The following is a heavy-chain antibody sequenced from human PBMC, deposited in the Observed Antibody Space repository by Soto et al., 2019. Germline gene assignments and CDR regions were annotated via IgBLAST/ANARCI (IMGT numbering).Heavy chain of an antibody. CDR1: GFTFSSYA. CDR3: VKILQYSYGLPH. Sequence: PGGSLRLSCAASGFTFSSYAMSWVRQAPGKGLEYVSVISSNGGSTYYADSVKGRFTISRDNSKNTLYLQMSSLRAEDTAVYYCVKILQYSYGLPHWGQGTLVTVSS. D-gene: IGHD5-18*01. CDR2: ISSNGGST. V-gene: IGHV3-64D*06. J-gene: IGHJ4*02.